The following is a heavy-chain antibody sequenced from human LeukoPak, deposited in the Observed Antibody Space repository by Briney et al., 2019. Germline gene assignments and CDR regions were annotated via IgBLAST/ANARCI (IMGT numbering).Heavy chain of an antibody. Sequence: GGSLRLSCEGSGFTFSNYWMGWVRQAPGKGLQWVANIKTDGSEKYYVDSVKGRFTISRDNAKNSLYLQMNSLRAEDTAVYYCATYSSLNRRESQYWGQGTLLTVSS. CDR1: GFTFSNYW. V-gene: IGHV3-7*01. D-gene: IGHD3-22*01. CDR3: ATYSSLNRRESQY. J-gene: IGHJ1*01. CDR2: IKTDGSEK.